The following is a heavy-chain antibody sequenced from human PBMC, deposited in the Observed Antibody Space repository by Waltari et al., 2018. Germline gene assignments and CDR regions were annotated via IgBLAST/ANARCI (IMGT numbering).Heavy chain of an antibody. V-gene: IGHV1-69*08. CDR3: KYDEHMTTVTDDAFDI. CDR1: GGTFSSYA. Sequence: QVQLVQSGAEVKKPGSSVKVSCKASGGTFSSYAISWVRQAPGQGLEWMGRIIPIFGTANYAQKFQGRVTITADKSTSTAYMELSSLRSEDTAVYYCKYDEHMTTVTDDAFDIWGQGTMVTVSS. J-gene: IGHJ3*02. D-gene: IGHD4-17*01. CDR2: IIPIFGTA.